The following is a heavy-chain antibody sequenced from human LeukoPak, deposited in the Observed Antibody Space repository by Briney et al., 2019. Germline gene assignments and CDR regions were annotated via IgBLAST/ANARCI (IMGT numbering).Heavy chain of an antibody. CDR2: VHYSGST. D-gene: IGHD3-22*01. J-gene: IGHJ3*02. CDR3: ARGSGTYYAGAFGI. CDR1: GGSISTYY. V-gene: IGHV4-59*01. Sequence: SETLSLTCSVSGGSISTYYWNWIRQPPGNGLEWIGYVHYSGSTFYNPSLKSRVTTSVDASKNQFSLKLSSVTAADTAVYYCARGSGTYYAGAFGIWGQGTLVTVSS.